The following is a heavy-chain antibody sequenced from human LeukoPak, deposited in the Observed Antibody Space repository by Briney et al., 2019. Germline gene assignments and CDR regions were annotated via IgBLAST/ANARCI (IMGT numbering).Heavy chain of an antibody. CDR1: GYALTELS. V-gene: IGHV1-24*01. Sequence: ASVKVSCEVSGYALTELSMHWVRQAPGKGLEWMGGFDPEDGETIYAQKFQGRVTMTEDTSTDTAYMELSSLRSEDTAVYYCATTSPHPYYDFWSGYYRFDYWGQGTLVTVSS. D-gene: IGHD3-3*01. J-gene: IGHJ4*02. CDR3: ATTSPHPYYDFWSGYYRFDY. CDR2: FDPEDGET.